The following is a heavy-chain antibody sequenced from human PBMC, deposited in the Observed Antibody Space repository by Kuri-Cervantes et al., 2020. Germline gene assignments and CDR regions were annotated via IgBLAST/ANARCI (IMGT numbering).Heavy chain of an antibody. J-gene: IGHJ2*01. CDR2: ISGGGGTT. V-gene: IGHV3-23*01. Sequence: GGSLRLSCAASGFTFSSYAMSWVRQAPGKGLEWVSTISGGGGTTYYADSVKGRFTISKDTSKNQVALRMTNMDPVDTATYFCARSLHYDSSGCSWYFDLWGRGTLVTVSS. CDR1: GFTFSSYA. CDR3: ARSLHYDSSGCSWYFDL. D-gene: IGHD6-19*01.